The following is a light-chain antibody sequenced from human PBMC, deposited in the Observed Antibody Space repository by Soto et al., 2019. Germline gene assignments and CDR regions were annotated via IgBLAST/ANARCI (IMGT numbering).Light chain of an antibody. CDR1: QSVSRSN. CDR3: QQYSSSPQT. CDR2: GAS. Sequence: EIVLTQSPGTLSLSPGERATLSCRASQSVSRSNLAWYKQKPGQAPRLLIYGASSRATGIPDRFSGSGSGTDFTLTISRLEPEDFAVYYCQQYSSSPQTFGQGTKVEIK. V-gene: IGKV3-20*01. J-gene: IGKJ1*01.